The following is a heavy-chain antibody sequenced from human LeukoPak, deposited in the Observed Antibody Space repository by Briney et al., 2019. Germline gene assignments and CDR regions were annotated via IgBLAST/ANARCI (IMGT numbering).Heavy chain of an antibody. V-gene: IGHV4-4*07. CDR3: ARDMITFGGVIVVNWFDP. CDR1: GGSISSYY. J-gene: IGHJ5*02. D-gene: IGHD3-16*02. CDR2: IYTSGTI. Sequence: PSETLSLTCTVSGGSISSYYWSWIRQPAGTALEWIGRIYTSGTITYNPSLKSRVTMSVDTSKNQFSLKLSSVTAADTAVYYCARDMITFGGVIVVNWFDPWGQGTLVTVSS.